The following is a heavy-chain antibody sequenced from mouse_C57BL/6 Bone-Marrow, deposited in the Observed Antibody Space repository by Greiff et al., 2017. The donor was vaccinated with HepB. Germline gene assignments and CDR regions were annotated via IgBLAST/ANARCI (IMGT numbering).Heavy chain of an antibody. D-gene: IGHD1-1*01. CDR3: TRYGSSPAWFAY. CDR2: IDPETGGT. V-gene: IGHV1-15*01. CDR1: GYTFTDYE. Sequence: VQLQQSGAELVRPGASVTLSCKASGYTFTDYEMHWVKQTPVHGLEWIGAIDPETGGTAYNQKFKGKAILTADKSSSTAYMELRSLTSEDSAVYYWTRYGSSPAWFAYWGQGTLVTVSA. J-gene: IGHJ3*01.